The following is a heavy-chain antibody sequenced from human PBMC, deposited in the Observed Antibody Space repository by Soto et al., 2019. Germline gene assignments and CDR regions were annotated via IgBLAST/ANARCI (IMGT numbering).Heavy chain of an antibody. CDR1: GGSISSNSYY. V-gene: IGHV4-39*02. J-gene: IGHJ4*02. CDR2: IDNNGGT. Sequence: QLQLQESGPGLVKPSETLSLTCTVFGGSISSNSYYWGWIRQPPGKGLEWIGSIDNNGGTDYNPSLKSRLTISVDTSKNQFPLNLKSVTAADTAVYYCAREAPSPDNIEHGIDYWGQGTLVTVSS. CDR3: AREAPSPDNIEHGIDY. D-gene: IGHD1-20*01.